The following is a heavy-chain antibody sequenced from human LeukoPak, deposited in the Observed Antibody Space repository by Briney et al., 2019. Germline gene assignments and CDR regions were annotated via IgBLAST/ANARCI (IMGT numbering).Heavy chain of an antibody. CDR1: GGSISSYY. J-gene: IGHJ3*02. Sequence: SQTLSLTCTVSGGSISSYYWSWIRQPAGKGLECIGRIYTSGSTNYNPSLKSRVTMSVDTSKNHFSLKLTSVTAADTAVYYCARGPYYDSSKTSAFDIWGQGTMVTVSS. CDR3: ARGPYYDSSKTSAFDI. V-gene: IGHV4-4*07. CDR2: IYTSGST. D-gene: IGHD3-22*01.